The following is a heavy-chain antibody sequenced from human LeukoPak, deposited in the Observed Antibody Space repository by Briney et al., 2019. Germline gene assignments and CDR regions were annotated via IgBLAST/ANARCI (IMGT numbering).Heavy chain of an antibody. D-gene: IGHD2-2*01. Sequence: PSETLSLTCTVSGGSISSGDYYWSWIRQPPGKGLEWIGYIYYSRSTYYNPSLKSRVTISVDTSKNQFSLKLSSVTAADTAVYYCASTVVPAAMLNFDYWGQGTLVTVSS. CDR3: ASTVVPAAMLNFDY. V-gene: IGHV4-30-4*01. CDR1: GGSISSGDYY. J-gene: IGHJ4*02. CDR2: IYYSRST.